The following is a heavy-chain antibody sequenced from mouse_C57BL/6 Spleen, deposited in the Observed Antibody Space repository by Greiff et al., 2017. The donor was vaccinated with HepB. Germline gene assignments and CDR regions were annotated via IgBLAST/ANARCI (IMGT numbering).Heavy chain of an antibody. D-gene: IGHD2-4*01. CDR3: ASVYDYHAMDY. CDR1: GYSFTGYY. J-gene: IGHJ4*01. CDR2: INPSTGGT. V-gene: IGHV1-42*01. Sequence: EVQLVESGPELVKPGASVKISCKASGYSFTGYYMNWVKQSPEKSLEWIGEINPSTGGTTYNQKFKAKATLTVDKSSSTAYMQLKSLTSEDSAVYYCASVYDYHAMDYWGQGTSVTVSS.